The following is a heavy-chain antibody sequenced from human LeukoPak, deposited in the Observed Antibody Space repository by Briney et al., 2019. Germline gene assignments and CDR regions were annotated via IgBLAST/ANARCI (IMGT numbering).Heavy chain of an antibody. Sequence: SLRLSCAASGFTFDDYAMHWVRQAPGKGLEWVAGISWNSGSIGYADSVKGRFTISRDNAKNSLYLQMNSLRAEDTALYYCARRWYGDYYFDYWGQGTLVTVSS. CDR1: GFTFDDYA. V-gene: IGHV3-9*01. D-gene: IGHD4-17*01. J-gene: IGHJ4*02. CDR3: ARRWYGDYYFDY. CDR2: ISWNSGSI.